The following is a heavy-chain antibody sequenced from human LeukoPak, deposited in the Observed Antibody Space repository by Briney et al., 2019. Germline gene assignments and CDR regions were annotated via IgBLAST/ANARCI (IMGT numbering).Heavy chain of an antibody. J-gene: IGHJ4*02. D-gene: IGHD2-2*01. Sequence: ASVKVSCKASGYTFTGYYMHWVRQAPGQALQWMGWINPNSGGTNYAQKFQGRVTMTRDTSISTAYMELSRLRSDDTAVYYCARTYCSSTSCPAAFDYWGQGTLVSVCS. V-gene: IGHV1-2*02. CDR3: ARTYCSSTSCPAAFDY. CDR1: GYTFTGYY. CDR2: INPNSGGT.